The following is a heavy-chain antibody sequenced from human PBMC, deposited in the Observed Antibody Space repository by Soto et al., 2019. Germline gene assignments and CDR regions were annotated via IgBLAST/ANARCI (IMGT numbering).Heavy chain of an antibody. Sequence: SETLSLTCTVSGGSISSYYWSWIRQPPGKGLEWIGYIYYSGSTNYNPSLKSRVTISVDTSKNQFSLKLSSVTAADTAVYYCARATRVQRGYSYGYVRANFKFDYWGQGTLVTVSS. D-gene: IGHD5-18*01. CDR3: ARATRVQRGYSYGYVRANFKFDY. CDR2: IYYSGST. V-gene: IGHV4-59*01. CDR1: GGSISSYY. J-gene: IGHJ4*02.